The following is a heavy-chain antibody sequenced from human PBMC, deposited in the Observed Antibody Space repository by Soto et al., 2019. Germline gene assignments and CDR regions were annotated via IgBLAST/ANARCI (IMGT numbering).Heavy chain of an antibody. CDR1: GFSFGNYW. J-gene: IGHJ4*02. CDR2: IKEDGSER. CDR3: ARDVGPVTIFGEALSGYFDF. D-gene: IGHD3-3*01. V-gene: IGHV3-7*03. Sequence: EVQLVESGGGLVQPGGSLRLSCAVSGFSFGNYWMSWVRQAPGKGLEWLASIKEDGSERYYLDSVKGRFTISRDNAKDSLSRQRNSLRGEDTAFYYCARDVGPVTIFGEALSGYFDFWGQGTLVTVSS.